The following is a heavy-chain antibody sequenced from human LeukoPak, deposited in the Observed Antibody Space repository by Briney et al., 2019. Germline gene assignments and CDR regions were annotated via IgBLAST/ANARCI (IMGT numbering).Heavy chain of an antibody. D-gene: IGHD4-23*01. CDR1: GFTFSSYW. CDR2: IKSDGSST. V-gene: IGHV3-74*01. CDR3: ARGEYGGPSE. Sequence: PGRSLRLSCAASGFTFSSYWMYWVRQAPGKGLVWVSGIKSDGSSTNYADSVKGRFTISRDNAKNTLYLQMNGLRAEDTAVYYCARGEYGGPSEWGQGTLVTVSS. J-gene: IGHJ4*02.